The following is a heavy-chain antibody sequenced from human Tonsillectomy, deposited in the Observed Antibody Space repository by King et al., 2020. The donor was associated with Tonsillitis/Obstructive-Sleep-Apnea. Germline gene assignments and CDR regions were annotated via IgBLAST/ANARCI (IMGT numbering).Heavy chain of an antibody. Sequence: VQLVKSGGGLIQPGGSLRLSCEASGFTVSSHYMSWVRQAPGKGLEWVAVVYGGGSTYYGDSVKGRFTISRDSSKNTLYLQMNILRAEDTAVYYCARVVVPGDSSSLWFDYWGQGTLVTVSS. D-gene: IGHD2-21*01. CDR1: GFTVSSHY. J-gene: IGHJ4*02. CDR3: ARVVVPGDSSSLWFDY. V-gene: IGHV3-53*01. CDR2: VYGGGST.